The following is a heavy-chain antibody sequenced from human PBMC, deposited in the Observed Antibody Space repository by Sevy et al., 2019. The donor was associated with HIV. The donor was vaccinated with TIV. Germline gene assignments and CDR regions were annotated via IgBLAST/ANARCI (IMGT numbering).Heavy chain of an antibody. CDR1: GFTFSDHY. CDR2: TRNKADSYTT. Sequence: GGSLRLSCAASGFTFSDHYMEWVRQAPGKGLEWVGRTRNKADSYTTEYAASGQGRFTISRDDSKNSLYLQMNSLKTEDTAVYYCATHAGIAAAGRVFDYWGQGSLVTVSS. J-gene: IGHJ4*02. CDR3: ATHAGIAAAGRVFDY. D-gene: IGHD6-13*01. V-gene: IGHV3-72*01.